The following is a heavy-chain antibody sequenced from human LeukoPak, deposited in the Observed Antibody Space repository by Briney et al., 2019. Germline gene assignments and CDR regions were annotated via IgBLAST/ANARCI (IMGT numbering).Heavy chain of an antibody. CDR2: IYYSGST. V-gene: IGHV4-31*03. CDR3: ARTSYDSSGYRAGVFDY. J-gene: IGHJ4*02. CDR1: GGSISSGGYY. D-gene: IGHD3-22*01. Sequence: PSQTLSLTCTVSGGSISSGGYYWSWIRQHPGKGLEWIGYIYYSGSTYYNPSLKSRVTISVDTSKNQFSLRLSSVTAADTAVYYCARTSYDSSGYRAGVFDYWGQGTLVTVSP.